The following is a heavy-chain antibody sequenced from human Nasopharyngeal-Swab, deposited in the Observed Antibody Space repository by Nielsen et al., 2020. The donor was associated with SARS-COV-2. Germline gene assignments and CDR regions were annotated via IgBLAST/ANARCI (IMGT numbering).Heavy chain of an antibody. J-gene: IGHJ5*02. CDR2: ISGDGGST. CDR3: AKANYFDYYDSSGYYYSS. V-gene: IGHV3-43*02. Sequence: GGSLRLSCAASGFTFDDYAMHWVRQAPGKGLEWVSLISGDGGSTYYADSVKGRFTISRDNSKNSLYLQMNSLRAEDTALYYCAKANYFDYYDSSGYYYSSWGQGTLVTVSS. D-gene: IGHD3-22*01. CDR1: GFTFDDYA.